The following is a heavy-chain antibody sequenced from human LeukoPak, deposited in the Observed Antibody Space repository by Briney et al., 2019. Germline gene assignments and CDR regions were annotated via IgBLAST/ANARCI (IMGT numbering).Heavy chain of an antibody. Sequence: PETLSLTCTVSGGSLSSYYWSWVRQPPGEGLEWIGYIYNSGSTNYNPSLTSRVTISVDTSKNQFSLKLGSVTAADTAVYYCARAPLGYCSSTSCFPNWFDRWGQGTLVTVSS. D-gene: IGHD2-2*01. V-gene: IGHV4-59*01. CDR1: GGSLSSYY. J-gene: IGHJ5*02. CDR2: IYNSGST. CDR3: ARAPLGYCSSTSCFPNWFDR.